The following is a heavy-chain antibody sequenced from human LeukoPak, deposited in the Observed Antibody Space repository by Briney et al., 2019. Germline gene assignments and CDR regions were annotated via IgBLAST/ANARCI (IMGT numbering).Heavy chain of an antibody. D-gene: IGHD3-22*01. J-gene: IGHJ4*02. V-gene: IGHV4-39*07. CDR1: GGSISSSSHY. CDR2: IYYSGST. CDR3: ARERHYYDSRYFDY. Sequence: SETLSLTCTVSGGSISSSSHYWGWIRQPPGKGLEWIGSIYYSGSTYYNPSLKSRVTISVDTSKNQFSLKLSSVTAADTAVYYCARERHYYDSRYFDYWGQGTLVTVSS.